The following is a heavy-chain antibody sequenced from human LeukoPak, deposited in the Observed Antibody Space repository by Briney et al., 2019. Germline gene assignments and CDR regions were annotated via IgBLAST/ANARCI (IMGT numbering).Heavy chain of an antibody. J-gene: IGHJ4*02. V-gene: IGHV3-30*02. CDR3: AKDIAAAGGPCAY. CDR2: IRSDGSDK. D-gene: IGHD6-13*01. CDR1: GFTFSGYD. Sequence: GRSLRLSWAASGFTFSGYDMHWVRQAPGKGLEWVALIRSDGSDKYYADSVKGRFTISRDNSKNTLFLQMNRLRAEDTAVYYCAKDIAAAGGPCAYWGRGTLVTVSS.